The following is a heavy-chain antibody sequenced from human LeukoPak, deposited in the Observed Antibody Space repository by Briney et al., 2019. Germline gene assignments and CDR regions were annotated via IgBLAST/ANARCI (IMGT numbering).Heavy chain of an antibody. D-gene: IGHD6-19*01. CDR1: GYIFTNFG. J-gene: IGHJ6*03. Sequence: ASVKVSCKASGYIFTNFGINWVRQATGQGLEWMGWMNPNSGNTGYAQKFQGRVTMTRNTSISTAYMELSSLRSEDTAVYYCARGGPVAGNYYYYMDVWGKGTTVTISS. CDR3: ARGGPVAGNYYYYMDV. V-gene: IGHV1-8*02. CDR2: MNPNSGNT.